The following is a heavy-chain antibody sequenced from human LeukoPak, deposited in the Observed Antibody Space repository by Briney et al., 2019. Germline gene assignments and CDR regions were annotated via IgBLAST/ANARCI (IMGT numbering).Heavy chain of an antibody. CDR1: GFTVSSYG. V-gene: IGHV3-30*18. Sequence: GGSLRLSCAASGFTVSSYGMHWVRQAPGKGLEWVAVISYDGSNKYYADSVKGRFTISRDNSKNTLYLQMNSLRAEDTAVYYCAKALTFYSGSYDYWGQGTLVTVSS. CDR3: AKALTFYSGSYDY. D-gene: IGHD1-26*01. CDR2: ISYDGSNK. J-gene: IGHJ4*02.